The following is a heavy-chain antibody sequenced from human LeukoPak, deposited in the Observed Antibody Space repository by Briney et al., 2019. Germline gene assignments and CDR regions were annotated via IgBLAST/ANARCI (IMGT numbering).Heavy chain of an antibody. CDR1: AYTFTAFY. CDR3: ARLRADHCDY. J-gene: IGHJ4*02. V-gene: IGHV1-2*02. CDR2: INPNSGGT. Sequence: ASVKVSCKASAYTFTAFYMRWVRQAPGQGLEWMGWINPNSGGTNYAQKFQGRVTMTRDTSISTAYMELSRLRSDDTAVYYCARLRADHCDYWGQGTLVTVSS. D-gene: IGHD5-12*01.